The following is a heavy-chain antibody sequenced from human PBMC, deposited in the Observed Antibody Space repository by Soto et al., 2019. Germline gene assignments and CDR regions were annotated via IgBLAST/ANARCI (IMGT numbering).Heavy chain of an antibody. V-gene: IGHV3-9*01. J-gene: IGHJ6*02. CDR3: AKTIFGVPTANGMDV. CDR2: ISWNSGSI. CDR1: GFTFDDYA. Sequence: SLILSCAASGFTFDDYAMHWVRQAPGKGLEWVSGISWNSGSIGYADSVKGRFTISRDNAKNSLYLQMNSLRAEDTALYYCAKTIFGVPTANGMDVWGQGTTVTVSS. D-gene: IGHD3-3*01.